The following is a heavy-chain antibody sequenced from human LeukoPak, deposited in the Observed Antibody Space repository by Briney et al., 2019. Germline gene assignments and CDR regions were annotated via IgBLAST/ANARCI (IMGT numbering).Heavy chain of an antibody. D-gene: IGHD3-22*01. CDR1: GGSISSRDHY. CDR3: ARALYYSSGYFFFDY. CDR2: IFYSGST. V-gene: IGHV4-31*03. J-gene: IGHJ4*02. Sequence: PSETLSLTCSVSGGSISSRDHYWSWIRQHPGKGLEWIGYIFYSGSTHYNPSLKSRVTISVDPSKNQFSLKLSSVTAADMDVYYCARALYYSSGYFFFDYWGQGILVTVSS.